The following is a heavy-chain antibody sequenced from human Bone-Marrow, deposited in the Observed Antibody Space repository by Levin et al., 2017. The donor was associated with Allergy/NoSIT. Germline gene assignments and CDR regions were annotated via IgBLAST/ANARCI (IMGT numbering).Heavy chain of an antibody. CDR1: GFTFSSYA. D-gene: IGHD6-13*01. Sequence: GESLKISCAASGFTFSSYAMSWVRQAPGKGLECVSPISGSGGNTYYADSVKGRFTISRDNSKNTLYLQMNSVRAEDTAVYYCVTLGGAAAGTLGYFDNWGQGTLVTVSS. V-gene: IGHV3-23*01. CDR3: VTLGGAAAGTLGYFDN. J-gene: IGHJ4*02. CDR2: ISGSGGNT.